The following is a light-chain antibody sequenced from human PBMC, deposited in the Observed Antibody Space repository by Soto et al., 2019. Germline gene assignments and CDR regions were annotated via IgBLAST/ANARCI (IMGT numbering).Light chain of an antibody. CDR3: QQFLSLPVT. CDR2: GAS. CDR1: QTVTSNY. Sequence: EVVLTQSPGTLSLSPGERATLSCRASQTVTSNYLAWYQQKPGQAPRLLIYGASSRATDIPHRFSGSGSGPDFTPTLSRLEHEDFALYYCQQFLSLPVTFGQGPKLEIK. V-gene: IGKV3-20*01. J-gene: IGKJ2*01.